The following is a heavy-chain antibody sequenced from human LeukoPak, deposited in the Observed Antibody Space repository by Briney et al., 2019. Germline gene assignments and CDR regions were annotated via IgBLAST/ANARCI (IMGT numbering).Heavy chain of an antibody. CDR1: GFTFSNYA. V-gene: IGHV3-48*03. CDR3: ARGSLHSAYGFDY. Sequence: GGSLRLSCAASGFTFSNYAMIWVRQAPGKGLEWVSHSSSSGSTIYYAGSVKGRFTIARDNAKNSVYLQMNSLRAEDTAVYYCARGSLHSAYGFDYWGQGTLVTVSS. J-gene: IGHJ4*02. CDR2: SSSSGSTI. D-gene: IGHD5-12*01.